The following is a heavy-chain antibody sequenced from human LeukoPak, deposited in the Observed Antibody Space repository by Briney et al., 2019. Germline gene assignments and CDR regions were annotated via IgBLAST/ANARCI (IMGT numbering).Heavy chain of an antibody. D-gene: IGHD2-15*01. J-gene: IGHJ5*02. CDR1: GYTFTSYD. V-gene: IGHV1-8*01. CDR3: GIYCSGGSCYSVT. CDR2: MNPNSGNT. Sequence: GASVKVSCKASGYTFTSYDINWVRQATGQGLEWMGWMNPNSGNTGYAQKFQGRVTMTRNSSISTGYMELSSLRSEDTAVYYCGIYCSGGSCYSVTWGQGTLVTVSS.